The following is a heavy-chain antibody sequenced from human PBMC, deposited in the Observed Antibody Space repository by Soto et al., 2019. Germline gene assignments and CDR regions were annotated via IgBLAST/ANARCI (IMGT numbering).Heavy chain of an antibody. CDR2: ISSTTNYI. Sequence: PGGSLRLSCAASGFTFTRYSMNWVRQAPGKGLEWVSSISSTTNYIYYADSMKGRFAVSRDNAKNSVYLEMNSLSAEDTAVYYCARESEDLTSNFDYWGQGTLVTVSS. J-gene: IGHJ4*02. CDR1: GFTFTRYS. V-gene: IGHV3-21*01. CDR3: ARESEDLTSNFDY.